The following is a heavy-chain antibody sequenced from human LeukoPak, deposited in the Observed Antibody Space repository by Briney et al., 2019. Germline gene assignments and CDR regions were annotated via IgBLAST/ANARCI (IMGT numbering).Heavy chain of an antibody. J-gene: IGHJ5*02. CDR1: GFTFDDYA. V-gene: IGHV3-9*01. Sequence: GGSLRLSCAASGFTFDDYAMHWVRQAPGKGLEWVSGISWNSGGIGYADSVKGRFTISRDNAENSLYLQMNSLRAEDTALYYCAKDKYGDYAGWFDPWGQGTLVTVSS. CDR3: AKDKYGDYAGWFDP. CDR2: ISWNSGGI. D-gene: IGHD4-17*01.